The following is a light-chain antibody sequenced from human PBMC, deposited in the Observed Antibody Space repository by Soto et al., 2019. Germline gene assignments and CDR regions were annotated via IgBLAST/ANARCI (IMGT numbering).Light chain of an antibody. CDR2: DAS. CDR1: QSVSSY. Sequence: EIVLTQSPATLSLSPGERATLSCRASQSVSSYLAWYQQKPGQAPRLLIYDASNRATDIPARFSGSGSGTDFTLTIGSLEPEAFAVYYCQQRSNWPPITFGQGTRLEIK. CDR3: QQRSNWPPIT. J-gene: IGKJ5*01. V-gene: IGKV3-11*01.